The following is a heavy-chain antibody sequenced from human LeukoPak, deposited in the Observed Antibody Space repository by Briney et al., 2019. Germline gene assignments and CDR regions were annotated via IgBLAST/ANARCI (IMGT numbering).Heavy chain of an antibody. CDR1: GFTFSSYA. D-gene: IGHD2-8*01. V-gene: IGHV3-23*01. Sequence: GGSLRLSCAASGFTFSSYAVSWVRQAPGKGLEWVSAISGSGGSTYYADSVKGRFTISRDNSKNTLYLQMNSLRAEDTAVYYCASQGEGIVLMVYAFDYWGQGTLVTVSS. J-gene: IGHJ4*02. CDR3: ASQGEGIVLMVYAFDY. CDR2: ISGSGGST.